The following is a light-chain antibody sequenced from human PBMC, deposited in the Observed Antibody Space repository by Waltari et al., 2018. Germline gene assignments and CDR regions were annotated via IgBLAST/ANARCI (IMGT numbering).Light chain of an antibody. CDR1: QDVNDY. CDR2: DAS. V-gene: IGKV3-11*01. Sequence: EIVLTQSPATLSLSPGQRAALSCRASQDVNDYLAWDQQKPGQPPRLLIYDASERATGIPARFSGSGSGTDFTLTISTLEPEDFGVYYCQQRYAFGGGTKVEI. J-gene: IGKJ4*01. CDR3: QQRYA.